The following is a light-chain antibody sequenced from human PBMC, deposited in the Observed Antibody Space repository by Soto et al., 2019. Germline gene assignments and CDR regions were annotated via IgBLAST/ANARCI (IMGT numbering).Light chain of an antibody. J-gene: IGKJ1*01. CDR2: GAS. CDR3: QQYGSSSWT. Sequence: EIVFTQSPGTLSLSPGERATLSCRAGQSVSSSYLAWYQQKPGQAPRLLIYGASSRATGIPDRFSGSGSGTDFTLTISRLEPEDFAVCYCQQYGSSSWTFGQGTKV. V-gene: IGKV3-20*01. CDR1: QSVSSSY.